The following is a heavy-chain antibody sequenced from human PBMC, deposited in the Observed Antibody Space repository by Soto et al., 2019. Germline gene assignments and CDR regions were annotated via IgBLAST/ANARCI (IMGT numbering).Heavy chain of an antibody. CDR1: GFTFSFYA. Sequence: EVQLLESGGGLVQPGGSLRLSCATSGFTFSFYAMSWVRQAPGAGLEWVSDISASAGTTHYAGSVKGRFTISRDHANSTLYLQMNSLSAEDTAVYYCAKDFGYGDFVGPFDTWGQGTLVTVSS. J-gene: IGHJ5*02. CDR3: AKDFGYGDFVGPFDT. CDR2: ISASAGTT. D-gene: IGHD3-16*01. V-gene: IGHV3-23*01.